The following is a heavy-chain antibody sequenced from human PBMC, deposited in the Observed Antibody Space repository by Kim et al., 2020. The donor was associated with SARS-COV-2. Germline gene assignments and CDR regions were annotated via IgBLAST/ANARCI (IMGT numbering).Heavy chain of an antibody. D-gene: IGHD1-26*01. J-gene: IGHJ4*02. CDR3: ARDKLVGDSYLDS. CDR2: MNQDGSQK. Sequence: GGSLSLSCAASGFTFSSYWMSWVRQAPGKGLEWVAHMNQDGSQKNYMGSVGGRFTISRDNAKNSLYLQMSSLRAEDTAVYYCARDKLVGDSYLDSWGQGTRVTVSS. V-gene: IGHV3-7*01. CDR1: GFTFSSYW.